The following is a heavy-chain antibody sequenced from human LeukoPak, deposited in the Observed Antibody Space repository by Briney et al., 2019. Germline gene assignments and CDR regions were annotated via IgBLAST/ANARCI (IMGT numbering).Heavy chain of an antibody. CDR3: ARDLSQCSGGSCYAGNWFDP. J-gene: IGHJ5*02. D-gene: IGHD2-15*01. Sequence: ASVKVSCKASGYTFTSYYMHWVRQAPGQGLEWMGIINSSGGSTSYAQKFQGRVTMTRDTSTSTVYMELSSLRSEDTAVYYCARDLSQCSGGSCYAGNWFDPWGQGTLVTVSS. V-gene: IGHV1-46*01. CDR2: INSSGGST. CDR1: GYTFTSYY.